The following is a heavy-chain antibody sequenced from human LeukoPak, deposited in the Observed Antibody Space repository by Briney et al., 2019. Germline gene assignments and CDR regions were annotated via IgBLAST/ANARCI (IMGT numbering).Heavy chain of an antibody. D-gene: IGHD1-26*01. CDR1: GFTFSSYE. CDR2: ISSSGSTI. J-gene: IGHJ4*02. CDR3: AREDNGADY. V-gene: IGHV3-48*03. Sequence: GGSLRLSCAASGFTFSSYEMNWVRQAPGRGLEWVSYISSSGSTIYYADSVKGRFTISRDNAKNSLYLQMNSLRAEDTAVYYCAREDNGADYWGQGTLVTVSS.